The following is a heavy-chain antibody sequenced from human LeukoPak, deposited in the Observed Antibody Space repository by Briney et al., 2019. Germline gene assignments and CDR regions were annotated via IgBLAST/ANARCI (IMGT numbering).Heavy chain of an antibody. CDR2: ISGSGGST. D-gene: IGHD3-22*01. V-gene: IGHV3-23*01. CDR1: GFTFTSYP. J-gene: IGHJ4*02. Sequence: AGGSLRLSCAASGFTFTSYPMNWVRQAPGKGLEWVSAISGSGGSTYYVDSLEGRFSISRDNSKNTLSLQMNSLRAEDTAVYFCAKGRSPYYSDTTGYNIDWGQGTLVTVSS. CDR3: AKGRSPYYSDTTGYNID.